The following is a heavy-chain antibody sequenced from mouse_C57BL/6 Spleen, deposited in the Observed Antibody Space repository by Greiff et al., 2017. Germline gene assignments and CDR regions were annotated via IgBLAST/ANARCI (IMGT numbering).Heavy chain of an antibody. D-gene: IGHD1-1*01. V-gene: IGHV2-2*01. Sequence: QVQLQQSGPGLVQPSQSLSITCTVSGFSLTSYGVHWVRQSPGKGLEWLGVIWRGGSTDYNAALISRLSISKDNSKSQVFFKMNSLQADDTAIDYCARNRYYYGSSSYFDVWGTGTTVTVSS. CDR1: GFSLTSYG. CDR2: IWRGGST. J-gene: IGHJ1*03. CDR3: ARNRYYYGSSSYFDV.